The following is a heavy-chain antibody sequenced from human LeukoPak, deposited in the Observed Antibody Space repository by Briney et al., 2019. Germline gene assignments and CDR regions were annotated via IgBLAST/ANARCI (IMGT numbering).Heavy chain of an antibody. V-gene: IGHV4-31*03. CDR2: IYYTGST. CDR3: ARDPTPGMYYFDY. D-gene: IGHD4-11*01. Sequence: SQTLSLTCTVSGDSINTGGYYWHWIRQHPGQGLEWIGYIYYTGSTYSNPSLKSRPTMSLDTSKNRFSLRLNSVTAADTAVYYCARDPTPGMYYFDYWGQGILVTVSS. J-gene: IGHJ4*02. CDR1: GDSINTGGYY.